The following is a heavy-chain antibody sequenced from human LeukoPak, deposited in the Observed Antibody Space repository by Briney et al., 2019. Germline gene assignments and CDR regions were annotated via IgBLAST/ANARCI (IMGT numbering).Heavy chain of an antibody. D-gene: IGHD5-12*01. Sequence: SETLSLTCTVSGGSISSYYWSWIRQPAGKGLEWIGRIYTSGSTNYNPSLKSRVTMSVDTSKNQFSLKLSSVTAADTAVYCCARGGKGWLLTTLDYWGQGTLVTVSS. CDR1: GGSISSYY. CDR2: IYTSGST. CDR3: ARGGKGWLLTTLDY. V-gene: IGHV4-4*07. J-gene: IGHJ4*02.